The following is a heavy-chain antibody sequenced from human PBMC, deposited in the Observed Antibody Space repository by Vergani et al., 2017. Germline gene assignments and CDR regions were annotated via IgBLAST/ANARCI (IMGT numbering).Heavy chain of an antibody. J-gene: IGHJ4*02. V-gene: IGHV3-30-3*01. D-gene: IGHD3-22*01. CDR2: ISDDGSNK. Sequence: QVQLVESGGGVVQPGRSLRLSCAASGFTFSSYAMHWVRQAPGKGLEWVAVISDDGSNKYYADSVKGRFTISRDNSKNTLYLQMNSLRAEDTAVYYCARTYYDSSGYYFRPPQGDYWGQGTLVTVSS. CDR3: ARTYYDSSGYYFRPPQGDY. CDR1: GFTFSSYA.